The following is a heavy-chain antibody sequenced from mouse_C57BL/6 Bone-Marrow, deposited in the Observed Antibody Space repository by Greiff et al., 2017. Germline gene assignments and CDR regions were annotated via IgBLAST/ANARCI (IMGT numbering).Heavy chain of an antibody. CDR2: IYPRSGNT. V-gene: IGHV1-81*01. Sequence: QVQLKQSGAELARPGASVKLSCKASGYTFTSYGISWVKQRTGQGLEWIGEIYPRSGNTYYNEKFKGKATLTADKSSSTAYMELRSLTSADSEVYFCASYYYGIFAYWGQGTLVTVSA. D-gene: IGHD1-1*01. CDR1: GYTFTSYG. J-gene: IGHJ3*01. CDR3: ASYYYGIFAY.